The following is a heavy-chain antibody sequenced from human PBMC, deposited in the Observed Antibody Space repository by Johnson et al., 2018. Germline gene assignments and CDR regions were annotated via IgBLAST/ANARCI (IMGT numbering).Heavy chain of an antibody. CDR1: GFTFSNFW. Sequence: VQLQESGGALVQPGGSMRLSCAATGFTFSNFWMHWVRQAPGKGLVWVSRINSDGNTTGYADSVKGRFTTSRDNAKNTLYLQMNSLRAEDTAVYYCARGRYYAMDVWGQGTTVTVSS. J-gene: IGHJ6*02. CDR3: ARGRYYAMDV. CDR2: INSDGNTT. V-gene: IGHV3-74*01.